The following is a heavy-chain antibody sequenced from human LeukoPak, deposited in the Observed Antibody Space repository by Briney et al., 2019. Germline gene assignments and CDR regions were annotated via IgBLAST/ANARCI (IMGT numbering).Heavy chain of an antibody. CDR1: GYTFTSYG. D-gene: IGHD6-13*01. V-gene: IGHV1-18*01. J-gene: IGHJ4*02. Sequence: ASVKVSCKASGYTFTSYGISWVRQAPGQGLEWMGWISAYNGNTNYAQKLQGRVTMTTDTSTSTAYMELRSLRSDDTAVYYCARVSSPYPNQLKIAAAADHWGQGTLVTVSS. CDR2: ISAYNGNT. CDR3: ARVSSPYPNQLKIAAAADH.